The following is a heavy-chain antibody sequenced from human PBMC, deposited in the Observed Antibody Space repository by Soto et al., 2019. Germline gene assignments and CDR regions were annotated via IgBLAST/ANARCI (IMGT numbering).Heavy chain of an antibody. CDR2: ISSNGRST. D-gene: IGHD2-15*01. Sequence: GGSLRLSCATSGFTFSTYAMHWVRQAPGKGLEYVSAISSNGRSTYYANSVKGRFTISRDNSKDTLYLQMDSLRAEDLAVYYCGRDGCATGVRYAPCDYWGQGT. CDR1: GFTFSTYA. J-gene: IGHJ4*01. V-gene: IGHV3-64*01. CDR3: GRDGCATGVRYAPCDY.